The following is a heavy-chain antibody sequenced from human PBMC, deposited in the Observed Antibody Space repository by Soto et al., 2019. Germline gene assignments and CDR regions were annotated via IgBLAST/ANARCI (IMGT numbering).Heavy chain of an antibody. Sequence: QVQLVQSGAEVKKPGASVKVSCKASGYTFTSYGISWVRQAPGQGLEWMGWISAYNGNTNYAQKLQGRVTMTTDTSTSTAYMERRSLRSDDTAVYYCARDHLGYSGYDRYWYFDLWGRGTLVTVSS. CDR1: GYTFTSYG. J-gene: IGHJ2*01. CDR2: ISAYNGNT. V-gene: IGHV1-18*01. D-gene: IGHD5-12*01. CDR3: ARDHLGYSGYDRYWYFDL.